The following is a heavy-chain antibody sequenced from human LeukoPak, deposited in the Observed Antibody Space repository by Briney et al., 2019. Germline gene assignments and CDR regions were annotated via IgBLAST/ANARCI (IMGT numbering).Heavy chain of an antibody. CDR3: ARGVYIAAAQYGY. CDR1: GGSISSYY. D-gene: IGHD6-13*01. J-gene: IGHJ4*02. CDR2: IYYSGTT. V-gene: IGHV4-59*01. Sequence: PSETLSLTCTVSGGSISSYYWNWIRQPPGKGLEWIGYIYYSGTTNYNPSLKSRVTISVDTSKNQFSLKLSSVAAADTAVYYCARGVYIAAAQYGYWGQGTLVTVSS.